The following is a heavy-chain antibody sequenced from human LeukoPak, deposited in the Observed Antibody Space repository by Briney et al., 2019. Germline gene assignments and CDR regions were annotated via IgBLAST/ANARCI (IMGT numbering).Heavy chain of an antibody. D-gene: IGHD1-26*01. Sequence: GASVKVSCKASGGTFSSYAISWVRQAPGQGLEWMGGIIPIFGTANYAQKFQGRVMITADESTSTAYMELSSLRSEDTAVYYCARDRYSGSYALYYYYGMDVWGQGTTVTVSS. CDR2: IIPIFGTA. J-gene: IGHJ6*02. V-gene: IGHV1-69*01. CDR3: ARDRYSGSYALYYYYGMDV. CDR1: GGTFSSYA.